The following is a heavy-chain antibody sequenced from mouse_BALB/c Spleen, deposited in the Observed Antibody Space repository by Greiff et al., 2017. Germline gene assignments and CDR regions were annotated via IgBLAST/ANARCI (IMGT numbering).Heavy chain of an antibody. CDR3: ARGGNYAMDY. J-gene: IGHJ4*01. CDR1: GFTFSSYT. CDR2: ISNGGGST. V-gene: IGHV5-12-2*01. Sequence: DVQLVESGGGLVQPGGSLKLSCAASGFTFSSYTMSWVRQTPEKRLEWVAYISNGGGSTYYPDTVKGRFTISRDNAKNTLYLQMSSLKSEDTAMYYCARGGNYAMDYWGQGTSVTVSS.